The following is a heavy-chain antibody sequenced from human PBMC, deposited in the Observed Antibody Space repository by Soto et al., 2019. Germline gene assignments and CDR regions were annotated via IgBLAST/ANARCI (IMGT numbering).Heavy chain of an antibody. CDR1: GYSFTNYW. Sequence: PGESLKIPCKGPGYSFTNYWIGWVRQMPGKGLEWMGIIYPGDSDTRYSPSFQGQVTISADKSISTAYLQWSSLKASDTAMYYCARGPVLPAAMDYFDYWGQGTLVT. V-gene: IGHV5-51*01. D-gene: IGHD2-2*01. CDR3: ARGPVLPAAMDYFDY. J-gene: IGHJ4*02. CDR2: IYPGDSDT.